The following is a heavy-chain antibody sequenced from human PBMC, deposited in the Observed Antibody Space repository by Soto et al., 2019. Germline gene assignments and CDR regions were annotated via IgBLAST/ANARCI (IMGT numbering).Heavy chain of an antibody. J-gene: IGHJ4*02. V-gene: IGHV4-4*01. D-gene: IGHD4-17*01. CDR2: IYHSEST. Sequence: TLSLTCAVSGDSVTSSNWWSWVRQPPGKGLEWIGEIYHSESTNYNPSLKSRVTMSIDESKNQFSLKLTSVTAADTAVYFCARYDFGIFDYWGQGTLVTVSS. CDR3: ARYDFGIFDY. CDR1: GDSVTSSNW.